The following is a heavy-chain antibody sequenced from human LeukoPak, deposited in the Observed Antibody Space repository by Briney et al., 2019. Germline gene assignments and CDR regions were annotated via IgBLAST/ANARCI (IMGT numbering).Heavy chain of an antibody. J-gene: IGHJ4*02. CDR3: AREGDRHLTFDY. CDR1: GSTFSGHL. V-gene: IGHV3-30*01. Sequence: PGWSLRLSCAASGSTFSGHLLHWVRQAPGKGLEWVAGTAYEGGEKYYADSVSGRFTISRDNSDNTVYLQMNGLRLEDTAVYFCAREGDRHLTFDYWGRGTLVTVSS. D-gene: IGHD3-16*01. CDR2: TAYEGGEK.